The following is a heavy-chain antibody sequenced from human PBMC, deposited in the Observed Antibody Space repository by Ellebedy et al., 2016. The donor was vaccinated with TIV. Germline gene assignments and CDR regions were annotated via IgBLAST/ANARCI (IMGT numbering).Heavy chain of an antibody. Sequence: GESLKISCAASGFTFDDYAMHWVRQAPGKGLEWVSLISGDGGSTYYADSVKGRFTISRDNSKNSLYLQMNSLRTEDTALYYCAKDSSGYSYGFDFDYWGQGTLVTVSS. CDR1: GFTFDDYA. V-gene: IGHV3-43*02. J-gene: IGHJ4*02. D-gene: IGHD5-18*01. CDR2: ISGDGGST. CDR3: AKDSSGYSYGFDFDY.